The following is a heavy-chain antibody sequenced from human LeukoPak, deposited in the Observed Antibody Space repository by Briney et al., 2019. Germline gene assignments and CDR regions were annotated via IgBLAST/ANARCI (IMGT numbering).Heavy chain of an antibody. D-gene: IGHD3-22*01. CDR3: AREVEEYYYDSSGYWSDAFDI. V-gene: IGHV3-33*01. J-gene: IGHJ3*02. Sequence: PGGSLRLSCAASGFTFSSYGMHWVRQAPGKGLGWVAVIWYDGSNKYYADSVKGRFTISRDNSKNTLYLQMNSLRAEDTAVYYCAREVEEYYYDSSGYWSDAFDIWGQGTMVTASS. CDR1: GFTFSSYG. CDR2: IWYDGSNK.